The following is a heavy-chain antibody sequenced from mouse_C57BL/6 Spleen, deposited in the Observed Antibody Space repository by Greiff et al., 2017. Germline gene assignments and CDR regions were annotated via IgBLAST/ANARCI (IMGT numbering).Heavy chain of an antibody. CDR1: GFTFSDYG. Sequence: EVKLMESGGGLVKPGGSLKLSCAASGFTFSDYGMHWVRQAPEKGLEWVAYISSGSSTIYYADTVMGRFTISRDNAKNTLFLQMTSLRSEDTAMYYCARRDTAVVVDFDVWGTGTTVTVSS. V-gene: IGHV5-17*01. J-gene: IGHJ1*03. D-gene: IGHD1-1*01. CDR3: ARRDTAVVVDFDV. CDR2: ISSGSSTI.